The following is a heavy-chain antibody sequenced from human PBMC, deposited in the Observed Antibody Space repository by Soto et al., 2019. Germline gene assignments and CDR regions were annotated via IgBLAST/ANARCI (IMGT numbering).Heavy chain of an antibody. J-gene: IGHJ6*02. CDR3: ARHLEHPYYGRDV. CDR2: IIPIFGTA. D-gene: IGHD1-1*01. V-gene: IGHV1-69*12. Sequence: QVQLVQSGAEVKKPESSVKVSCKASGGTFSIYAISWVRQAPGQGLEWMGGIIPIFGTADYAQKFQGRVTITADESTSTASMELSSLRSEDTAVYYCARHLEHPYYGRDVWGQGTTVTVSS. CDR1: GGTFSIYA.